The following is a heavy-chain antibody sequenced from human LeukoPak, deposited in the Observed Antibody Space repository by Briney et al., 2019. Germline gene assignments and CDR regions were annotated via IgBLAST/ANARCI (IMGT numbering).Heavy chain of an antibody. CDR2: VSNDGTER. J-gene: IGHJ4*02. Sequence: GGSLRLSCAASGFTFSTYAMSWVRQAPGRGLEWVAVVSNDGTERYYADSVKGRFTISRDNSKNTLYLQMSRLRNEDTAVYYCAKGSSAYGHPTSPLFDFWGQGTLVTVSS. CDR3: AKGSSAYGHPTSPLFDF. CDR1: GFTFSTYA. D-gene: IGHD3-22*01. V-gene: IGHV3-30*18.